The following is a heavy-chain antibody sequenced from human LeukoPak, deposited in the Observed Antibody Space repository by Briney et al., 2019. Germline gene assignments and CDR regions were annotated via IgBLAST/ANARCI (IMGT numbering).Heavy chain of an antibody. Sequence: GGSLRLSCAASGFTFSSYGINWVRQAPGKGLEWVSYISTSGSTIYYADSVRGRFTISRDNAKKSLYLHVNSLRAEDTAVYYCARDIYGGHDYWGQGTLLTVSS. CDR2: ISTSGSTI. J-gene: IGHJ4*02. CDR1: GFTFSSYG. D-gene: IGHD2-21*01. V-gene: IGHV3-48*03. CDR3: ARDIYGGHDY.